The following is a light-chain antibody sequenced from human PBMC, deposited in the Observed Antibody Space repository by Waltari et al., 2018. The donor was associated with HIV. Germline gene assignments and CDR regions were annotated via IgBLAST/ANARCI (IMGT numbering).Light chain of an antibody. CDR1: SSDVGRYDY. Sequence: SALTQPPSASGSLGQSVTISCTGSSSDVGRYDYVSWYQQHPGKAPKLLIFEVNKRPSGVPGRFSGSKSGNTASLTVSGLQAEDEAEYSCSSYAGINPVIFGGGTTLTVL. V-gene: IGLV2-8*01. J-gene: IGLJ2*01. CDR2: EVN. CDR3: SSYAGINPVI.